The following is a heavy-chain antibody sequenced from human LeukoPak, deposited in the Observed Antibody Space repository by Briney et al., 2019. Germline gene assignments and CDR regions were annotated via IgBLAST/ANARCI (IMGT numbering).Heavy chain of an antibody. CDR2: IYYSGST. Sequence: SETLSLTCTVSGGSISSYYLSWIRQPPGKGLEWLGYIYYSGSTNYNPSLKSRVTISVDTSKNQFSLKMSSVTAADTAVYYCARGGRIAVAGTVYLQHWGQGTVVTVSS. V-gene: IGHV4-59*01. CDR1: GGSISSYY. D-gene: IGHD6-19*01. CDR3: ARGGRIAVAGTVYLQH. J-gene: IGHJ1*01.